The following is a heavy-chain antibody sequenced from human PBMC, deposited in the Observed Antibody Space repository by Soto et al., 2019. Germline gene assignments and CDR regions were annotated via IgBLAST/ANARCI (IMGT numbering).Heavy chain of an antibody. Sequence: QVQLQESGPGLVKPSETLSLTCSVSGDSIRSYYCSWIRHPPGQGLEWIGYIYYSGSTNYNPSRKTRFIISVDTSTNLFLLTLSSVAAAVTSVSSLARLSMITSGVIRKGALDVWGQGTMVTVSS. J-gene: IGHJ3*01. CDR1: GDSIRSYY. V-gene: IGHV4-59*08. D-gene: IGHD3-16*01. CDR2: IYYSGST. CDR3: ARLSMITSGVIRKGALDV.